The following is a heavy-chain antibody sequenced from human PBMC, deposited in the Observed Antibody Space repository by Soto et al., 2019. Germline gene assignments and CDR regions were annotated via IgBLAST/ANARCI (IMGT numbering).Heavy chain of an antibody. D-gene: IGHD3-3*01. J-gene: IGHJ4*02. CDR3: ARDRANFWSDYYPCFDY. CDR1: GFSFISYS. CDR2: ISGSSITM. Sequence: GGSLRLSGAASGFSFISYSMNWVLQSPGEGLECVSYISGSSITMYYAASVNCRFTISIDNAKNSLYLQMNRLRDEDTAVYYCARDRANFWSDYYPCFDYWGQGTVVTVSS. V-gene: IGHV3-48*02.